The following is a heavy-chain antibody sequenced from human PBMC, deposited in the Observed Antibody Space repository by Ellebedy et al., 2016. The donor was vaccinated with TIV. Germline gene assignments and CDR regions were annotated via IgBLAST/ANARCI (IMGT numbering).Heavy chain of an antibody. CDR3: AREPSVEAFDI. Sequence: MPSETLSLTCTVSGGSINSVNYYWSWIRQPPGKGLEWIGYIYFRGSTYYNPSLKSRLTISLDTSKNQFSLKLNSVTAADTAVYYCAREPSVEAFDIWGQGTMVTVSS. J-gene: IGHJ3*02. CDR1: GGSINSVNYY. CDR2: IYFRGST. V-gene: IGHV4-30-4*01.